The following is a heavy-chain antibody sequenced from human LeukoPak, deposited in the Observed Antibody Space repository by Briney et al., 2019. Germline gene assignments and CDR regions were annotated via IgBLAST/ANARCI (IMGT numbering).Heavy chain of an antibody. CDR2: ISSSSSTI. CDR1: GFTFSSYS. D-gene: IGHD4-23*01. Sequence: PGGSVRLSCAASGFTFSSYSMNWVRQAPGKGLEWVSYISSSSSTIYYADSVKGRFTISRDNAKNSLYLQMNSLRAEDTAVYYCARDWPPGGYWGQGTLVTVSS. CDR3: ARDWPPGGY. V-gene: IGHV3-48*01. J-gene: IGHJ4*02.